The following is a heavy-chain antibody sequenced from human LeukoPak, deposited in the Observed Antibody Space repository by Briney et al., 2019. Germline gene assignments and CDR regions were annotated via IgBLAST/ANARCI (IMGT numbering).Heavy chain of an antibody. Sequence: ASVKVSCKASGYTFTGYYMHWVRQAPGQGLEWMGWINPNSGGTNYAQKFQGRVTMTWDTSISTAYMELSRLKSDDTAVYYCARSAVDTAMVTNYYYMDVWGKGTTVTISS. V-gene: IGHV1-2*02. CDR2: INPNSGGT. CDR1: GYTFTGYY. D-gene: IGHD5-18*01. J-gene: IGHJ6*03. CDR3: ARSAVDTAMVTNYYYMDV.